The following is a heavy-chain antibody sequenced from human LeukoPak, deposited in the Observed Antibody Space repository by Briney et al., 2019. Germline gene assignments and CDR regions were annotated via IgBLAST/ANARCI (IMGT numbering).Heavy chain of an antibody. CDR3: ARTPPYDFWSGAIFDY. CDR1: GFTFSSYD. D-gene: IGHD3-3*01. V-gene: IGHV3-48*03. CDR2: ISNSGDTI. Sequence: QPGGSLRLPCAASGFTFSSYDMNWVRQAPGKGLEWLSYISNSGDTIYYADSLKGRVTISRDNAKNSLYLQMNSLRAEDTAIYYCARTPPYDFWSGAIFDYWGQGTQVTVSS. J-gene: IGHJ4*02.